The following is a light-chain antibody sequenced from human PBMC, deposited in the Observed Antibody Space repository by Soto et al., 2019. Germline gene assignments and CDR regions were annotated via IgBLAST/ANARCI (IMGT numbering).Light chain of an antibody. CDR2: GNN. CDR3: QSYDNSLSAWV. CDR1: RPNIGAGYD. J-gene: IGLJ3*02. Sequence: QSALTQPPSVSGAPGQRVTISCTGSRPNIGAGYDVHWYQQLPGTAPKLLIYGNNNRPSGVPDRFSGSKSGTSASLAITGLQAEDEADYYCQSYDNSLSAWVFGGGTKLTVL. V-gene: IGLV1-40*01.